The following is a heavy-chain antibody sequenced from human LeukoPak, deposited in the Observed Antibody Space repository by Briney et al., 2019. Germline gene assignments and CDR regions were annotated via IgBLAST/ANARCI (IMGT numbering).Heavy chain of an antibody. Sequence: SETLSLTCTVSGGSISSYYWSWIRQPAGKGLEWIGRIYTSGSTNYNPSPKSRVTMSVDTSKNQFPLKLSSVTAADTAVYYCARSSRRGYSSYDAFDIWGQGTMVTVSS. CDR2: IYTSGST. CDR1: GGSISSYY. V-gene: IGHV4-4*07. CDR3: ARSSRRGYSSYDAFDI. D-gene: IGHD5-18*01. J-gene: IGHJ3*02.